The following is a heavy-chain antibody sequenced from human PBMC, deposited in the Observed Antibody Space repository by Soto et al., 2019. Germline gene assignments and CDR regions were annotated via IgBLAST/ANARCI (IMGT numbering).Heavy chain of an antibody. CDR3: AREGILGLFDAYDL. Sequence: QEQLVQSGAEVKKPGASVKVSCKASVFTSSGISWVRQAPGQRLEWMGWISTHNGNTIYAQKFQGRVIMTMDTSTTTVYMELSSLRPDDTAVYLCAREGILGLFDAYDLWGQGTMVTVSS. V-gene: IGHV1-18*04. D-gene: IGHD3-3*01. CDR2: ISTHNGNT. CDR1: VFTSSG. J-gene: IGHJ3*01.